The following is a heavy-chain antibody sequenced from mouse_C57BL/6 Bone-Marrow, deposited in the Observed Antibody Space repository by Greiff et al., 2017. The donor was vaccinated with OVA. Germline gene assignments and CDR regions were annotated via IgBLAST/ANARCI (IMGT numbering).Heavy chain of an antibody. CDR2: IDPSDSYT. D-gene: IGHD1-1*01. Sequence: VQLQQPGAELVMPGASVKLSCKASGYTFTSYWMHWVKQRPGQGLEWIGEIDPSDSYTNYNQKFKGKSTLTVDKSSSTAYMQLSSLTSEDSAVYYCARRGYGSEDDWGKGTTLTVAS. J-gene: IGHJ2*01. CDR3: ARRGYGSEDD. CDR1: GYTFTSYW. V-gene: IGHV1-69*01.